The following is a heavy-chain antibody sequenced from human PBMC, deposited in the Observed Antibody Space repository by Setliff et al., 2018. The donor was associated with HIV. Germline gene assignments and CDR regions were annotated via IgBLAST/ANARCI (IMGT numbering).Heavy chain of an antibody. V-gene: IGHV4-4*09. J-gene: IGHJ4*02. D-gene: IGHD2-21*02. CDR3: AGDCAGSGRPFDY. CDR1: GDSISSYS. Sequence: SETLSLTCTVSGDSISSYSWNWIRQPPGKGLEWIGYIYSSGSTNYNPSLKSRVTMSADESKNQFSLKLNSVTAADTAVYFCAGDCAGSGRPFDYWGQGTLVTVSS. CDR2: IYSSGST.